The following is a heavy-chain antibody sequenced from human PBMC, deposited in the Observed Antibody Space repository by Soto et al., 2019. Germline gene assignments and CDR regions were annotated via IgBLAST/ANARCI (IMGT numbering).Heavy chain of an antibody. CDR1: GYGLSIHW. V-gene: IGHV5-51*01. J-gene: IGHJ3*02. D-gene: IGHD2-21*01. CDR2: IYPGNSDT. Sequence: XESLKLSCKCSGYGLSIHWFALLLQMPGKGLEWVGIIYPGNSDTMYSPSFQGQVTISADTALSTTYLQWDTLKPSDTAMYFCASDSHCGGANCPMGGFDSWGQGTMVTVSS. CDR3: ASDSHCGGANCPMGGFDS.